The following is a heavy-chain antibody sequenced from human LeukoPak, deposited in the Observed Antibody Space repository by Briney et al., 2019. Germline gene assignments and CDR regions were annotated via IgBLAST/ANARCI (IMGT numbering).Heavy chain of an antibody. J-gene: IGHJ4*02. CDR2: ISGSGGST. V-gene: IGHV3-23*01. CDR3: ARADGSYKTLIDY. Sequence: PGGSLTLSCAASGFTFSICAMNWVRQAPGEGLEWVSGISGSGGSTYYADSVKGRFTISRDSSKNTMYLQMNSLRAEDTAVYYCARADGSYKTLIDYWGQGTLVTVSS. D-gene: IGHD3-10*01. CDR1: GFTFSICA.